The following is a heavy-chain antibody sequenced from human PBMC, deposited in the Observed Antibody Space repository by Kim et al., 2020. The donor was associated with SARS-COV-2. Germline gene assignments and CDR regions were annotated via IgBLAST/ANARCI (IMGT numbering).Heavy chain of an antibody. V-gene: IGHV3-11*05. CDR3: ARDPARTYYYDSSGYLDY. D-gene: IGHD3-22*01. J-gene: IGHJ4*02. Sequence: KGRFTISRDNAKNSLYLQMNSLRAEDTAVYYCARDPARTYYYDSSGYLDYWGQGTLVTVSS.